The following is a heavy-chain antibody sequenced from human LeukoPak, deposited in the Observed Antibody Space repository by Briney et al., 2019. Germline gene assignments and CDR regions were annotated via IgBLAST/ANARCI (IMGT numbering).Heavy chain of an antibody. V-gene: IGHV3-23*01. CDR3: AKDSYSGSYYGRSYYFDY. CDR1: GFTFSSYG. J-gene: IGHJ4*02. CDR2: ISGSGGST. D-gene: IGHD1-26*01. Sequence: PGGSLRLSCAASGFTFSSYGMSWVRQAPGKGLEWVSAISGSGGSTYYADSVKGRFTISRGNSKNTLYLQMNSLRAEDTAVYYCAKDSYSGSYYGRSYYFDYWGQGTLVTVSS.